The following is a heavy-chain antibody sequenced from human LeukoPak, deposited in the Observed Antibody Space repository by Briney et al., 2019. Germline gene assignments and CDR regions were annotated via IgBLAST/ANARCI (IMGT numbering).Heavy chain of an antibody. CDR1: GITLSNYG. Sequence: GGSLRLSCAVSGITLSNYGMSWVRQAPGKGLEWVAGISDSGGRTNYADSVKGRFTISRDNPKNTLYLQMNSLRVEDKAVYFCAKRGVVIRVILVGFHKEANYFDSWGQGALVTVSS. V-gene: IGHV3-23*01. CDR2: ISDSGGRT. J-gene: IGHJ4*02. D-gene: IGHD3-22*01. CDR3: AKRGVVIRVILVGFHKEANYFDS.